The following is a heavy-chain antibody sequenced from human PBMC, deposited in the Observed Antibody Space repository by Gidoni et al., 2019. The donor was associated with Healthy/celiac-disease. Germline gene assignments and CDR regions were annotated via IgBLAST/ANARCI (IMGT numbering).Heavy chain of an antibody. Sequence: QVQLQQWGAGLLKPSETLSLTCAVYGGSFSGYYWSWIRQPPGKGLEWIGEINHSGSTNYNPSLKSRVTISVDTSKNQFSLKLSSVTAADTAVYYCARAWYSSSWYDDYWGQGTLVTVSS. CDR1: GGSFSGYY. J-gene: IGHJ4*02. D-gene: IGHD6-13*01. CDR2: INHSGST. CDR3: ARAWYSSSWYDDY. V-gene: IGHV4-34*01.